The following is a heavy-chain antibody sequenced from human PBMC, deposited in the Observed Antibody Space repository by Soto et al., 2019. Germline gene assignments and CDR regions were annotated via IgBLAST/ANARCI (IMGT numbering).Heavy chain of an antibody. V-gene: IGHV3-9*01. CDR3: AKDLFLTGYHKAIDY. CDR2: ISWNSGSI. Sequence: DVQLVESGGGLVQPGRSLRLSCAASGFTFDDYAMHWVRQAPGKGLEWVSGISWNSGSIGYADSVKGRFTISRDNAKNSLYLQMNSLRAEDTALYYCAKDLFLTGYHKAIDYWGQGTLVTVSS. D-gene: IGHD3-9*01. J-gene: IGHJ4*02. CDR1: GFTFDDYA.